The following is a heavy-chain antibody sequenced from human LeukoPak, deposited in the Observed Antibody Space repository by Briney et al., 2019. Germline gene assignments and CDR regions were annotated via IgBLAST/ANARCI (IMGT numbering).Heavy chain of an antibody. Sequence: GGSLRLSCAASGFTFSSYWMHWVRHAPGKGLVWVSRINSDGSSTSYADSVKGRFTISRDNAKNTLYLQMNSLRAEDTAVYYCARDPYYYDSSGYYRDDYFDYWGQGTLVTVSS. CDR1: GFTFSSYW. CDR3: ARDPYYYDSSGYYRDDYFDY. D-gene: IGHD3-22*01. V-gene: IGHV3-74*01. J-gene: IGHJ4*02. CDR2: INSDGSST.